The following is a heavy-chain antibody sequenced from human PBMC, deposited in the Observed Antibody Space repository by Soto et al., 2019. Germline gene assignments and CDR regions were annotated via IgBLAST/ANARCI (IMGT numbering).Heavy chain of an antibody. D-gene: IGHD3-10*01. CDR1: GGSISSEY. CDR3: ARTQQMVRGIDI. CDR2: IYYSGST. V-gene: IGHV4-59*08. J-gene: IGHJ3*02. Sequence: SETLSLPCTASGGSISSEYWSWFRQPPGEGLEWSGYIYYSGSTNYNPSLKSRVTISVDTSKNQFSLELSSVTAADTAVYYCARTQQMVRGIDIWGQGTMVTVSS.